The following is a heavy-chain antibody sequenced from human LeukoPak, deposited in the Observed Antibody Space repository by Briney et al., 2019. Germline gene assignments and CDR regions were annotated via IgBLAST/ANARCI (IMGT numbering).Heavy chain of an antibody. CDR3: ARVPWDSSGWYYFDY. CDR1: GFTFSDYY. V-gene: IGHV3-11*01. Sequence: GGSLRLSCAASGFTFSDYYMSWIRQAPGKGLEWVLYISSSGSTIYYADSVKGRFTISRDNAKNSLYLQMNSLRAEDTAVYYCARVPWDSSGWYYFDYWGQGTLVTVSS. CDR2: ISSSGSTI. J-gene: IGHJ4*02. D-gene: IGHD6-19*01.